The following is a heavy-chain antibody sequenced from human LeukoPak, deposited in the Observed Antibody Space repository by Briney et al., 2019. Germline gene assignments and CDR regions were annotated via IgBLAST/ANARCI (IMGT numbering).Heavy chain of an antibody. Sequence: SETLSLTCAVYGGSFSGYYWSWIRQPPGKGLEWIGEINHSGSTNYNPSLKSRVTISVDTSKNQFSLKLSSVTAADTAVYYCARVDYDSSGHYSTLFDYWGQGTLVTVSS. CDR3: ARVDYDSSGHYSTLFDY. CDR1: GGSFSGYY. J-gene: IGHJ4*02. CDR2: INHSGST. V-gene: IGHV4-34*01. D-gene: IGHD3-22*01.